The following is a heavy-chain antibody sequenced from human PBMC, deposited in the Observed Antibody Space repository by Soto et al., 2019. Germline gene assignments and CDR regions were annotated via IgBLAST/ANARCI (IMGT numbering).Heavy chain of an antibody. Sequence: SETLSLTCAVSGGSISSGGYSWSWVRQPPGKGLEWIGYIYHSGSTYYNPSLQGRVTMTTDTSTTTAYMELRSLRSDDTAIYFCARGPDPTYFDHWGQGTLVTVSS. V-gene: IGHV4-30-2*01. J-gene: IGHJ4*02. CDR1: GGSISSGGYS. CDR2: IYHSGST. CDR3: ARGPDPTYFDH.